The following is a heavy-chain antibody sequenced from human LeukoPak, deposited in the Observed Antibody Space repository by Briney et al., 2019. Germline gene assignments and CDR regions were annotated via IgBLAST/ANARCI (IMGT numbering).Heavy chain of an antibody. V-gene: IGHV1-69*13. CDR1: GDTFSSYA. CDR3: ARDSTVTTFENWFDP. CDR2: IIPIFGTA. J-gene: IGHJ5*02. Sequence: EASVKVSCKASGDTFSSYAISWVRQAPGQGLEWMGGIIPIFGTANYAQKFQGRVTITADESMSTAYMELSSLRSEDTAVYYCARDSTVTTFENWFDPWGQGTLVTVSS. D-gene: IGHD4-11*01.